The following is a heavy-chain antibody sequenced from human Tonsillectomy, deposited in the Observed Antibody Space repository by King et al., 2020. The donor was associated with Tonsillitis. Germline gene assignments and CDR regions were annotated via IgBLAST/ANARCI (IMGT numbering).Heavy chain of an antibody. CDR3: AKVPFSYGDPRGYYYYMDV. J-gene: IGHJ6*03. Sequence: VQLVESGGGLVQPGGSLRLSCAASGFTFSSNAMTWVRQAPGKGLEWVSGLSGSGEMTDYADSVKGRFTISRDNSKNTLYLQMNSLRAEDTAVYYCAKVPFSYGDPRGYYYYMDVWGKGTTVTVSS. D-gene: IGHD4-17*01. CDR1: GFTFSSNA. V-gene: IGHV3-23*04. CDR2: LSGSGEMT.